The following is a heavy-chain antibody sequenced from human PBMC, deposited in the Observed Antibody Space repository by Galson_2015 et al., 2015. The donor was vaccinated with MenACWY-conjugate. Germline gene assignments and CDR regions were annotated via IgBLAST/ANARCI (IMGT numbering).Heavy chain of an antibody. CDR1: GFDFSSNS. V-gene: IGHV3-48*01. Sequence: SLRLSCAASGFDFSSNSMTWVRQAPGKGLEWISYISNGGRRMYYADSVKGRFTISRDNAKNALYLQMNSLGAEDTAVYYCAERQWLVTWGQGTLVTVSS. D-gene: IGHD6-19*01. J-gene: IGHJ5*02. CDR3: AERQWLVT. CDR2: ISNGGRRM.